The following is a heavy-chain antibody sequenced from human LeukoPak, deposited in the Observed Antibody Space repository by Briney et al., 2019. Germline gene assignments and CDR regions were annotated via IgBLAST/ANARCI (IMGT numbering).Heavy chain of an antibody. Sequence: PGGSLRLSCAASGFTFSSYSMNWVRQAPGKGLEWVSSISSSSSYIYYADSVKGRFTISRDNAKNSLYLQMNSLRAEDTAVYYCARNGQAHNYYYYMDVWGKGTTVTISS. D-gene: IGHD2-8*01. CDR1: GFTFSSYS. V-gene: IGHV3-21*01. CDR2: ISSSSSYI. J-gene: IGHJ6*03. CDR3: ARNGQAHNYYYYMDV.